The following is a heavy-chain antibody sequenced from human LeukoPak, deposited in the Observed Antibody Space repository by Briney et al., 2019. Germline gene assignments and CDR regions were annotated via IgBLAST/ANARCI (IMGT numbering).Heavy chain of an antibody. D-gene: IGHD3-10*01. Sequence: GGSLRLSCAASGFTFSSYAMSWVRQAPGKGLEWVSAISGSGGSTYYADSVKGRFTISRDNSKNTLYLQMNSLRAEDTAVYYCTRDPGTMVRGVIMAPEGYWGQGTLVTVSS. V-gene: IGHV3-23*01. CDR3: TRDPGTMVRGVIMAPEGY. CDR2: ISGSGGST. J-gene: IGHJ4*02. CDR1: GFTFSSYA.